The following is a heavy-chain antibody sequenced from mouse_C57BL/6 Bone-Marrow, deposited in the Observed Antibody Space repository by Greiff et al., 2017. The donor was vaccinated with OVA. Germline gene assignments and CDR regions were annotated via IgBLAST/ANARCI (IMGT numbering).Heavy chain of an antibody. J-gene: IGHJ4*01. CDR2: ISSGGDYI. Sequence: DVMLVESGEGLVKPGGSLKLSCAASGFTFSSYAMSWVRQTPEKRLEWVAYISSGGDYIYYADTVKGRFTISRDNARNTLYLQMSSLKSEDTAMYYCTRGEGYYAMDYWGQGTSVTVSS. CDR3: TRGEGYYAMDY. CDR1: GFTFSSYA. V-gene: IGHV5-9-1*02.